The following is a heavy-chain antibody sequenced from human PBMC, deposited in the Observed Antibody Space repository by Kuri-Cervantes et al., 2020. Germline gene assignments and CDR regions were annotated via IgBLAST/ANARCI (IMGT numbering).Heavy chain of an antibody. CDR2: IKQDGSEK. J-gene: IGHJ4*02. V-gene: IGHV3-7*03. Sequence: GGSLRLSCAASGFTFSSYWMSWVRQAPGKGLEWVANIKQDGSEKYYVDSVKGRFTISRDNAKNSLYLQMNSLRAEDTAVYYCARVTYDYVWGSYRHNYFDYWGQGTLVPSPQ. D-gene: IGHD3-16*02. CDR3: ARVTYDYVWGSYRHNYFDY. CDR1: GFTFSSYW.